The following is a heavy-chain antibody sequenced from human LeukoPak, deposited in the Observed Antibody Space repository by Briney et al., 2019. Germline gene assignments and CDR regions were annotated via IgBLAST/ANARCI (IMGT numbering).Heavy chain of an antibody. J-gene: IGHJ6*02. V-gene: IGHV3-74*01. CDR1: GFTFSSYW. CDR3: AKKAKGGYSYGDYYYYALDV. D-gene: IGHD5-18*01. Sequence: PGGSLRLSCAASGFTFSSYWMHWVRQAPGKGLVWVSRINSDGSSTSYADSVKGRFTISRDNSKNTLFLQMNSLRAEDTAVYYCAKKAKGGYSYGDYYYYALDVWGQGTTVTVSS. CDR2: INSDGSST.